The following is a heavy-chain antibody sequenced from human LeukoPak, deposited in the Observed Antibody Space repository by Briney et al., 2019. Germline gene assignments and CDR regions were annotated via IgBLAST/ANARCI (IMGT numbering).Heavy chain of an antibody. CDR1: GFTLSNYW. Sequence: RGSLRLSSAASGFTLSNYWMHWVPHAPGKGLWGVLRINNDGSTTTYADSVKGRFTISRDNSKNTLYLQMNRLRAEDTAVYYCAKDFEWSFDYWGQGTLVTVSS. CDR3: AKDFEWSFDY. V-gene: IGHV3-74*01. D-gene: IGHD3-3*01. CDR2: INNDGSTT. J-gene: IGHJ4*02.